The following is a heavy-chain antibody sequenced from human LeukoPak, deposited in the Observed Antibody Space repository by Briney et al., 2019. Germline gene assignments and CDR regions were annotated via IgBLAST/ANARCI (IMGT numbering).Heavy chain of an antibody. Sequence: PGGSLRLSYAASGFTFINYWMNWVRQAPGKGLEWVAYIKPDGSEKQCMDSGKGRFTISRDNSKNLLYLQMNGLRSEDTAVYYCARAGYPGAVDVWGQGTTVIVS. J-gene: IGHJ6*02. CDR2: IKPDGSEK. CDR3: ARAGYPGAVDV. V-gene: IGHV3-7*05. D-gene: IGHD3-9*01. CDR1: GFTFINYW.